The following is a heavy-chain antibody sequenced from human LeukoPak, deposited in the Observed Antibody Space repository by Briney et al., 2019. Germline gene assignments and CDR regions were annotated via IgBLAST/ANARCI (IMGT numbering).Heavy chain of an antibody. D-gene: IGHD4-23*01. CDR2: VDPEDGET. V-gene: IGHV1-69-2*01. CDR1: GYTFTDYY. Sequence: VKVSYKVSGYTFTDYYMHWVQQAPGKGLEWMELVDPEDGETIYAEKFQGRVTITADTSTDTAYMELSSLRSEDTAVYYCAMLNGGNSGLRFKDYWGQGTLVTVSS. CDR3: AMLNGGNSGLRFKDY. J-gene: IGHJ4*02.